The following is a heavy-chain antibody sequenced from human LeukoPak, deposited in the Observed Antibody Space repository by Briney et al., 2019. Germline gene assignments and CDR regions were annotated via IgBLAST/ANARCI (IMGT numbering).Heavy chain of an antibody. D-gene: IGHD1-26*01. Sequence: SETLSLTCTVSGGSISSYYWSWIRRPAGKGLEWIGRIYTSGSTNYNPSLKSRVTMSVDTSKNQFSLKLSSVTAADTAVYYCAREIRYGSYYYYYYGMDVWGQGTTVTVSS. CDR3: AREIRYGSYYYYYYGMDV. V-gene: IGHV4-4*07. CDR2: IYTSGST. CDR1: GGSISSYY. J-gene: IGHJ6*02.